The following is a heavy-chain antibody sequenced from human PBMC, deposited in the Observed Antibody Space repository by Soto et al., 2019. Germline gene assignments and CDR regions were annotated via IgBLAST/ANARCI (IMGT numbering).Heavy chain of an antibody. Sequence: DYLKISCEGSGYSFTSYWISWVLQMPGKGLEWMGRIDPSDSYTNYSPSFQGHVTISADKSISTAYLQWRSLKASDTAMYYCAIRLPIAVAGPGGMEGWCQGTT. CDR1: GYSFTSYW. CDR3: AIRLPIAVAGPGGMEG. J-gene: IGHJ6*02. V-gene: IGHV5-10-1*01. CDR2: IDPSDSYT. D-gene: IGHD6-19*01.